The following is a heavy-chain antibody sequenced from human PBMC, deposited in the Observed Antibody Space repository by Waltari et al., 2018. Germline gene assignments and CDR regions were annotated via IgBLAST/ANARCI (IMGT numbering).Heavy chain of an antibody. J-gene: IGHJ3*02. CDR2: IYYSGST. CDR3: ASPKGTNDAFDI. Sequence: QLQLQESGQGLVKPSETLSLTCTVSGGSISSSSYYWGWIRQPPGKGLEWIGSIYYSGSTYYNPSLKSRVTISVDTSKNQFSLKLSSVTAADTAVYYCASPKGTNDAFDIWGQGTMVTVSS. D-gene: IGHD1-1*01. CDR1: GGSISSSSYY. V-gene: IGHV4-39*01.